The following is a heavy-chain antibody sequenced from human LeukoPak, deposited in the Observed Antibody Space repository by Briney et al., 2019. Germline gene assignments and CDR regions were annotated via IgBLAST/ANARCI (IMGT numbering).Heavy chain of an antibody. J-gene: IGHJ5*02. CDR2: IYSGGST. CDR3: ARVDYCSSTSCYTYNWFDP. V-gene: IGHV3-66*01. Sequence: GGSLRLSCAASGFTVSSNYMSWVRQAPGKGLEWVSVIYSGGSTYYADSVKGRLTISRDNSKNTLYLQMNSLRAEDTAVYYCARVDYCSSTSCYTYNWFDPWGQGTLVTVSS. CDR1: GFTVSSNY. D-gene: IGHD2-2*02.